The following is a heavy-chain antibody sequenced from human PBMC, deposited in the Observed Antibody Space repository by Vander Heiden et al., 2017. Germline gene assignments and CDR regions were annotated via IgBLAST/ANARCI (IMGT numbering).Heavy chain of an antibody. Sequence: QVQLVQSGAAVKKPGSSVKVSCKASGGTFSSSAISSLRQAPGQGLEWMGGIIPIFGTANYAQKFQGRVTITADKSTSTAYMELSSLRSEDTAVYYCARDGSRGFWFDPWGQGTLVTVSS. CDR1: GGTFSSSA. CDR2: IIPIFGTA. D-gene: IGHD3-10*01. CDR3: ARDGSRGFWFDP. J-gene: IGHJ5*02. V-gene: IGHV1-69*06.